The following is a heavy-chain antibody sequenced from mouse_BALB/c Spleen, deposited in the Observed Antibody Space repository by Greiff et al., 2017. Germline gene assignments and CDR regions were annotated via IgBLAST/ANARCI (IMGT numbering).Heavy chain of an antibody. CDR3: ARDREVQMDY. V-gene: IGHV2-6-7*01. CDR2: IWGDGST. CDR1: GFPLTGYG. Sequence: VKLVESGAGLVAPSQSLSITCTVSGFPLTGYGVNWVRQHPGKGLEWLGMIWGDGSTDYNSALKSRLSISNDNSKNQVFLKMNRLHTDETARYYCARDREVQMDYWGQGTSVTVSS. D-gene: IGHD2-14*01. J-gene: IGHJ4*01.